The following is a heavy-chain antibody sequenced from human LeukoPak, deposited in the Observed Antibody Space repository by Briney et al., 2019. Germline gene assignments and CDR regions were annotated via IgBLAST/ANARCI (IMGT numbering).Heavy chain of an antibody. Sequence: PGGSLRLSCSVSGFTFSTDGMHWVRQAPGKGLEYVSAISSNGDNTYYADSVKGRFTISRDNSKNTLYLQMSSLRADDTAVYYCVRGTGYWGQGTLVTVSS. V-gene: IGHV3-64D*06. CDR3: VRGTGY. CDR2: ISSNGDNT. J-gene: IGHJ4*02. CDR1: GFTFSTDG.